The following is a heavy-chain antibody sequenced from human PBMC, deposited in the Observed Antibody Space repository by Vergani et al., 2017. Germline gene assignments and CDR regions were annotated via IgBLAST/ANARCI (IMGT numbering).Heavy chain of an antibody. V-gene: IGHV3-48*04. D-gene: IGHD2-2*02. CDR3: VRDRGLCAGGRCYTEAWDY. CDR1: GFSFRGHG. J-gene: IGHJ4*02. CDR2: ISSSSSTI. Sequence: VHLVESGGGVVQPGRSLTLSCVASGFSFRGHGMHWVRQAPGKGLEWVSYISSSSSTIYYADSVKGRFTISRDIAKNTLYLQVRSLRLEDTGVYHCVRDRGLCAGGRCYTEAWDYWGQGTPVTVSS.